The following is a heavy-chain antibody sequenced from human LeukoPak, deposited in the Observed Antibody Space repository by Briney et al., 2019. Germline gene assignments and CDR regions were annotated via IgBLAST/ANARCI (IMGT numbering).Heavy chain of an antibody. Sequence: GGSMRLSSAASGFTFSSYSMNWDRQPPGNGLGSVLSISSSSSYIYYADSVKSRFTISRGNAKNSLYLQMNSLRAEDTAVYYCARGGYSYDWGQGTLVTVSS. V-gene: IGHV3-21*01. D-gene: IGHD5-18*01. J-gene: IGHJ4*02. CDR2: ISSSSSYI. CDR3: ARGGYSYD. CDR1: GFTFSSYS.